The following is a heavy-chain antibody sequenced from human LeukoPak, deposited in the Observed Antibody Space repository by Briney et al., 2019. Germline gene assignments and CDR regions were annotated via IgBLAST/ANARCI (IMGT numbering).Heavy chain of an antibody. D-gene: IGHD2-8*01. J-gene: IGHJ5*02. CDR3: ARGESGGYCTNGVCYTAWWFDP. CDR2: INSDGSST. V-gene: IGHV3-74*01. CDR1: GFVFSSAW. Sequence: GGSLRLSCAASGFVFSSAWMHWVRQAPGKGLVRVSRINSDGSSTSYADSVKGRFTISRDNAKNTLYLQMNSLRAEDTAVYYCARGESGGYCTNGVCYTAWWFDPWGQGTLVTVSS.